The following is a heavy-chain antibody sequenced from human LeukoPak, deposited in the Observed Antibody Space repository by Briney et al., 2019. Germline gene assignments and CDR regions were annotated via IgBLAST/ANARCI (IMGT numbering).Heavy chain of an antibody. Sequence: SCKASGGTFSSYAMSWVRQAPGKGLEGVSAISGSGGSTYYADSVKGRFTISRDNSKNTLYLQMNSLRAEDTAVYYCAKSKTIAVAGRGYYWGQGTLVTVSS. CDR3: AKSKTIAVAGRGYY. CDR2: ISGSGGST. D-gene: IGHD6-19*01. V-gene: IGHV3-23*01. CDR1: GGTFSSYA. J-gene: IGHJ4*02.